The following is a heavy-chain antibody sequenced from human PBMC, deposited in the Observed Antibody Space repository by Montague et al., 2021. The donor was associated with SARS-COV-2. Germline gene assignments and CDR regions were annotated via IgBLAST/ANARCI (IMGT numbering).Heavy chain of an antibody. J-gene: IGHJ3*02. V-gene: IGHV4-31*03. Sequence: SETLSLTCTVSGGSISSGGYYWSWIRQHPGKGLEWIGYIYYSGSTYCNPSLKSRVTISVDTSKNQFSLKLSSVTAADTAVYYCARAATITMIVVVIDAFDIWGQGAMVTVSS. CDR1: GGSISSGGYY. D-gene: IGHD3-22*01. CDR3: ARAATITMIVVVIDAFDI. CDR2: IYYSGST.